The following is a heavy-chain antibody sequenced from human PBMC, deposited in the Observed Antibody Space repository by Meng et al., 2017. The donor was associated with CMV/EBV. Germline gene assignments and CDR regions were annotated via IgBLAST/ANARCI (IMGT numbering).Heavy chain of an antibody. CDR3: ARGPEVDYGDYVGLDY. CDR1: GGSIGSSY. V-gene: IGHV4-4*07. D-gene: IGHD4-17*01. CDR2: IYTSGST. J-gene: IGHJ4*02. Sequence: VKLQQPGPALVKPSDTPPLTCTVSGGSIGSSYWSWIRQPDGKGLEWIGRIYTSGSTNYNPSLKSRVTMSVDTSKNQFSLKLSSVSAADTAVYYCARGPEVDYGDYVGLDYWGQGTLVTVSS.